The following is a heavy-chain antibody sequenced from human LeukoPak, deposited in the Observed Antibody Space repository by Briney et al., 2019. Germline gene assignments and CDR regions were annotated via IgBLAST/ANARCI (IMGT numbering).Heavy chain of an antibody. CDR2: LSGSGGST. D-gene: IGHD2-15*01. CDR1: GFTFSGYW. CDR3: AKGGEVVSATRVDY. Sequence: GGSLRPSCAASGFTFSGYWMSWVRQAPGKGLEWVSALSGSGGSTYYADSVKGRFTISRENSKNTLYLQMNSLRAEDTAVYYCAKGGEVVSATRVDYWGQGTLVSVSS. V-gene: IGHV3-23*01. J-gene: IGHJ4*02.